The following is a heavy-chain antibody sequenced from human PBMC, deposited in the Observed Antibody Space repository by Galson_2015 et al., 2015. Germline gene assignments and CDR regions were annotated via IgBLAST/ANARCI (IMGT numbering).Heavy chain of an antibody. Sequence: SVKVSCKASGYTFTKYDINWVRQAPGQGLEWVGYMNSNIGETGYAQKFQGRVTMTRDTSITTAYMELNSLTSEDTAVYYCARGGDPGGLKHTDYWGQGTLVTVSS. CDR2: MNSNIGET. D-gene: IGHD4-17*01. CDR1: GYTFTKYD. V-gene: IGHV1-8*01. CDR3: ARGGDPGGLKHTDY. J-gene: IGHJ4*02.